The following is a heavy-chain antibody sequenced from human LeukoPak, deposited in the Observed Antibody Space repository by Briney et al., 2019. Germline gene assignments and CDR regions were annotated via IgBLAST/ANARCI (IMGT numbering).Heavy chain of an antibody. J-gene: IGHJ4*02. D-gene: IGHD2-21*01. CDR3: ARHIFLDY. V-gene: IGHV3-11*04. CDR1: GFNFSDYY. Sequence: GSLRLSCTASGFNFSDYYMSWIRQAPGKGLEWVSYIRSSGRTIYYADSVMGRFTISRDNANHSLYLQMNSLRAEDSAVYYCARHIFLDYWGPGTLVTVSS. CDR2: IRSSGRTI.